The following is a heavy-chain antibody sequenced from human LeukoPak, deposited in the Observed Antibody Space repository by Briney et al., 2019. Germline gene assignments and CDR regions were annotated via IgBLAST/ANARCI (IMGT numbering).Heavy chain of an antibody. CDR3: ARGSPHWGPVAPREEYFDL. Sequence: SVKVSCKASGGTFSSYAISWVRQAPGQGLEWMGGIIHIFGTANYAQKFQGRVTITADESTSTAYMELSSLRSEDTAVYYCARGSPHWGPVAPREEYFDLWGRGTLVTVSS. CDR1: GGTFSSYA. CDR2: IIHIFGTA. D-gene: IGHD6-19*01. J-gene: IGHJ2*01. V-gene: IGHV1-69*13.